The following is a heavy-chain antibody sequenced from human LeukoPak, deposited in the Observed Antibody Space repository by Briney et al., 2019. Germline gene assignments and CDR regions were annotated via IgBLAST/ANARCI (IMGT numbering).Heavy chain of an antibody. CDR3: ARDSNLEYSSSRGLGR. Sequence: SEALSLTCTVSGGSISSYYWSWIRQPAGKGLEWIGRIYASGSTYYNPSLKSRVTMSVDTSKNQFSLRLTTVTAADTAVYYCARDSNLEYSSSRGLGRWGQGTLVTVSS. J-gene: IGHJ4*02. CDR1: GGSISSYY. D-gene: IGHD6-6*01. CDR2: IYASGST. V-gene: IGHV4-4*07.